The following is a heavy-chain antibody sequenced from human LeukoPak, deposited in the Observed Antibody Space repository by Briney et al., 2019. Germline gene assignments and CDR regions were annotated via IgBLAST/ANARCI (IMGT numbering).Heavy chain of an antibody. V-gene: IGHV1-2*02. D-gene: IGHD1-26*01. J-gene: IGHJ4*02. CDR1: GYTFTSYY. CDR2: INPNSGAT. CDR3: ARDLGGSYSAQNY. Sequence: HAASVKVSCKASGYTFTSYYMHWVRQAPGQGLEWMGWINPNSGATNYAQKFQGRVTMTRDTSISTAYMELSRLRSDDTAVYYCARDLGGSYSAQNYWGQGTLVTVSS.